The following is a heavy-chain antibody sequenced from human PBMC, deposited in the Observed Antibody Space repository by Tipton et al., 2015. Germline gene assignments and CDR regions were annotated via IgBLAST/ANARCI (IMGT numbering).Heavy chain of an antibody. Sequence: TLSLTCTVSGGSISSSSYYWGWIRQPPGKGLEWIGSIYYSGSTYYNPSLKSRVTISVDTSKNQFSLRLNSMTAADTAVYYCARGGSGSYRIDYWGQGTLVTVSS. CDR3: ARGGSGSYRIDY. CDR1: GGSISSSSYY. J-gene: IGHJ4*02. V-gene: IGHV4-39*01. D-gene: IGHD3-10*01. CDR2: IYYSGST.